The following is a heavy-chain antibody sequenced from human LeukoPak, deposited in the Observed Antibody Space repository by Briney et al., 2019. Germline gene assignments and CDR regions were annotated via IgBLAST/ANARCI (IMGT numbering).Heavy chain of an antibody. CDR2: ISAYNGNT. D-gene: IGHD2-2*01. Sequence: ASVKVSCKASGYTFNSYCIRWVRQAPGQGLEWMGWISAYNGNTNYAQKLQGRVTMTTDTSTSTAYMELRSLRSDDTAVYYCARDLGIVVVPAASTTSFDYWGQGTLVTVSS. J-gene: IGHJ4*02. V-gene: IGHV1-18*01. CDR1: GYTFNSYC. CDR3: ARDLGIVVVPAASTTSFDY.